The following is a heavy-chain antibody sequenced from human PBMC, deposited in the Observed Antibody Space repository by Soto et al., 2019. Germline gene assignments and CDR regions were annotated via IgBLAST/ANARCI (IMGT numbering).Heavy chain of an antibody. V-gene: IGHV4-31*03. D-gene: IGHD3-22*01. CDR2: MYHSGNT. CDR1: GASITSDDFY. Sequence: ASETLSLTCTVSGASITSDDFYCSWIRQHAGKGLEWIGYMYHSGNTYYNPSLRSRLIMSMDPSKNQFSLRLTSVTAADTDVYYCVKYYYDSSGLNWFDPWGPGTLVTVSS. J-gene: IGHJ5*02. CDR3: VKYYYDSSGLNWFDP.